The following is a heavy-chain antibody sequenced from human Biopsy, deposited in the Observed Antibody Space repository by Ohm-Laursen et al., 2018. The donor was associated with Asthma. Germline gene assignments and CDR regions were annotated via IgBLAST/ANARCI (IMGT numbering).Heavy chain of an antibody. D-gene: IGHD3-22*01. J-gene: IGHJ4*02. Sequence: TLSLTCAVSGGSITSSSYYWSWIRQPPGKGMEWIGSMYHSGSPYYHPSLKSRATISVDTSKNQLSLKMSSVTAADTAVYFCVRHQYSSSWSTFDYWGQGALVTVSS. V-gene: IGHV4-39*01. CDR3: VRHQYSSSWSTFDY. CDR1: GGSITSSSYY. CDR2: MYHSGSP.